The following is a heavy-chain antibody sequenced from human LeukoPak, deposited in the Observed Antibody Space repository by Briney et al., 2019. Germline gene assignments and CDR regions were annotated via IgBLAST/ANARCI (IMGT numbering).Heavy chain of an antibody. CDR1: GGSFSDYY. V-gene: IGHV4-34*01. J-gene: IGHJ6*03. CDR2: INHSGST. D-gene: IGHD2-15*01. CDR3: GRMRGGGIGYHYYVDV. Sequence: NPSETLSLTCAVYGGSFSDYYWSWIRQPPGKGLEWIGEINHSGSTNYNPSLKSRVSISVDTSKNQFSLKLTSVTAADTAVYYCGRMRGGGIGYHYYVDVWGKGTTVIVSS.